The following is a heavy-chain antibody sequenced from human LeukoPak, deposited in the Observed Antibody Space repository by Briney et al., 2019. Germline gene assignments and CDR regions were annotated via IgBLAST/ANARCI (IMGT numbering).Heavy chain of an antibody. CDR2: ISNDGSKQ. CDR3: AREISGSLTGHFDY. V-gene: IGHV3-30-3*01. D-gene: IGHD1-26*01. J-gene: IGHJ4*02. CDR1: GFTFSSSA. Sequence: GGSLRPSCAASGFTFSSSAMHWVRQAPGKGLEWVAIISNDGSKQHDADSVKGRFTISRDNSKNTLYLQMNSLRAEDTAVYYCAREISGSLTGHFDYWGQGTLVSVSS.